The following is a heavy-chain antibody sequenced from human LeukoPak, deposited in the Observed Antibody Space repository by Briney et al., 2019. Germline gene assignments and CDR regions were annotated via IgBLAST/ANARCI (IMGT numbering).Heavy chain of an antibody. V-gene: IGHV3-30*04. CDR2: ISYDGSIN. CDR3: AKDRHAPGRYCSSTICFPFDP. CDR1: GFTFSSYA. Sequence: PGGSLRLSCAASGFTFSSYAMHWVRQAPGKGLEWVALISYDGSINDYADSVKGRFTISRDNSKSTLYLQMNSLRAEDTAVYYCAKDRHAPGRYCSSTICFPFDPWGQGTLVTVSS. J-gene: IGHJ5*02. D-gene: IGHD2-2*01.